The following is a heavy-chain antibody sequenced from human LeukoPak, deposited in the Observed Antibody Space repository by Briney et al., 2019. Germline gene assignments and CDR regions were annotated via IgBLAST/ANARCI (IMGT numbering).Heavy chain of an antibody. CDR3: ARENESFNAFDI. V-gene: IGHV4-30-4*08. J-gene: IGHJ3*02. CDR1: GDSISSGDYY. D-gene: IGHD2/OR15-2a*01. CDR2: IYYSGTT. Sequence: SETLSLTCTVSGDSISSGDYYWSWIRQPPGKGLEWVGYIYYSGTTYYNPSLESRVAVSVDTSQNQFSLKLTSVTAADTAIYYCARENESFNAFDIWGQGTRVTVSS.